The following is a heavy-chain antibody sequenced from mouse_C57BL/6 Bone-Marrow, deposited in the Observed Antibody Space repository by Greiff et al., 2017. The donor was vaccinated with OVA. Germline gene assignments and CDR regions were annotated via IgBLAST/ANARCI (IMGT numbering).Heavy chain of an antibody. V-gene: IGHV1-85*01. CDR1: GYTFTSYD. CDR3: ARSRFITTVRFAY. D-gene: IGHD1-1*01. J-gene: IGHJ3*01. CDR2: IYPRDGST. Sequence: VKLMESGPELVKPGASVKLSCKASGYTFTSYDINWVKQRPGQGLEWIGWIYPRDGSTKYNEKFKGKATLTVDTSSSTAYMELHSLTSEDSAVYFCARSRFITTVRFAYWGQGTLVTVSA.